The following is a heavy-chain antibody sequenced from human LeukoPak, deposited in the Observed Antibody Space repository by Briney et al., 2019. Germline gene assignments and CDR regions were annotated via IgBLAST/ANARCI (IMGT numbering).Heavy chain of an antibody. V-gene: IGHV3-11*01. CDR3: ARAFDIVVVVAATSAFYY. D-gene: IGHD2-15*01. CDR1: GFTFSGYY. J-gene: IGHJ4*02. Sequence: GGSLRLSCAASGFTFSGYYMSWIRQAPGKGLEWVSDISSSGSTIYYADSVKGRFTISRDNAKNSLYLQMNSLRAEDTAVYYCARAFDIVVVVAATSAFYYWGQGTLVTVSS. CDR2: ISSSGSTI.